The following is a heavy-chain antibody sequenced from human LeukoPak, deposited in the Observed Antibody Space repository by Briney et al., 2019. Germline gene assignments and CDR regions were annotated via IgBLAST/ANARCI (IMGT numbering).Heavy chain of an antibody. V-gene: IGHV4-61*01. CDR3: AREGMPGPGPLDY. J-gene: IGHJ4*02. CDR2: IYYSGST. D-gene: IGHD2-2*01. Sequence: PSETLSLTCTVSGVSVSSGSYYWSWIRQPPGKGLEWIGYIYYSGSTNYNPSLKSRVTISVDTSKNQFSLKLSSVTAADTAVYYCAREGMPGPGPLDYWGQGTLVTVSS. CDR1: GVSVSSGSYY.